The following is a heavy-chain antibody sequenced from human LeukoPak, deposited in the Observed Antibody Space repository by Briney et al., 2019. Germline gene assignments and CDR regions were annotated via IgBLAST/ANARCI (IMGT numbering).Heavy chain of an antibody. V-gene: IGHV4-61*01. J-gene: IGHJ4*02. CDR2: IYYSGST. CDR3: ARDRGRFDY. CDR1: GGSISSSSYY. D-gene: IGHD5-24*01. Sequence: KPSETLSLTCTVSGGSISSSSYYWSWIRQPPGKGLEWIGYIYYSGSTNYNPSLKSRVTISVDTSKNQFSLKLSSVTAADTAVYYCARDRGRFDYWGQGTLVTVSS.